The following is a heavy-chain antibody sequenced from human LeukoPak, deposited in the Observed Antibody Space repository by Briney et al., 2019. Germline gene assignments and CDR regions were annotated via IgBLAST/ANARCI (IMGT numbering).Heavy chain of an antibody. V-gene: IGHV1-18*01. Sequence: GAPVKVSCKASGYTFTSYGITWVRQAPGHGLEWMGWISAYNGETNYAQKFQGRVTLNTDTSTSTACMELRSLRSDDTAVYYCASCHCTNGVCYGECEYFQHWGQGTLVTVSS. CDR3: ASCHCTNGVCYGECEYFQH. CDR1: GYTFTSYG. CDR2: ISAYNGET. J-gene: IGHJ1*01. D-gene: IGHD2-8*01.